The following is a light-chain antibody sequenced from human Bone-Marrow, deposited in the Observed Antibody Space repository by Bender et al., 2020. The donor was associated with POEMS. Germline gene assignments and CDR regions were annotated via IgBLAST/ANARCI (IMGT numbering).Light chain of an antibody. CDR3: SSYAGSNNLV. J-gene: IGLJ2*01. CDR1: SSDVGGYNY. V-gene: IGLV2-14*01. CDR2: DVT. Sequence: QSALTQPASVSGSPGQSITISCSGTSSDVGGYNYVSWYQQHPGKAPKLMIYDVTNRPLGVSNRFSGSKSGNTASLTISGLQAEDEADYYCSSYAGSNNLVFGGGTKLTVL.